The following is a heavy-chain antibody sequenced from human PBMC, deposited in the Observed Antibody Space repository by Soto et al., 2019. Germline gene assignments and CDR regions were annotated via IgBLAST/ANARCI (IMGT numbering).Heavy chain of an antibody. D-gene: IGHD3-22*01. CDR2: INHSGST. CDR1: GGSFSGYY. V-gene: IGHV4-34*01. J-gene: IGHJ1*01. CDR3: ARGYGSSGYYFTHRSQNKRAEYFQH. Sequence: QVQLQQWGAGLLKPSETLSLTCAVYGGSFSGYYWSWIRQPPGKGLEWIGEINHSGSTNYNPFLKSRVTISVDTSKNQFSLKLSSVTAADTAVYYCARGYGSSGYYFTHRSQNKRAEYFQHWGQGTLVTVSS.